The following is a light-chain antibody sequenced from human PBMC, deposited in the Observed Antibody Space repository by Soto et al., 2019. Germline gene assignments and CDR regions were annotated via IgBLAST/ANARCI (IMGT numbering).Light chain of an antibody. V-gene: IGKV1-5*01. CDR2: DAF. CDR3: QHFKSFPIT. CDR1: QSISSW. J-gene: IGKJ5*01. Sequence: DIQMTQSPSSLSASVGDRVTITCRASQSISSWLAWYQQKPGKAPKLLIFDAFSLESGVPSRFSGSGSGTDFTLTISSLQPEDFATYYCQHFKSFPITFGQGTRLEIK.